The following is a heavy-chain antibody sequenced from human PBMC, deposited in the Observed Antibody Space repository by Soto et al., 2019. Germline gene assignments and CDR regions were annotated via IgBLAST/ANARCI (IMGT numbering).Heavy chain of an antibody. J-gene: IGHJ6*02. CDR2: IYYSGST. CDR3: NSLKTEDTAVYYCSTMGPMWELWSHSYYGMDV. D-gene: IGHD1-26*01. CDR1: GGSISSYY. V-gene: IGHV4-59*01. Sequence: SETLSLTCTVSGGSISSYYWSWIRQPPGKGLEWIGYIYYSGSTNYNPSLKSRVTISVDTSKNQFSLKLSSVSSVFTLYLQMNSLKTEDTAVYYCSTMGPMWELWSHSYYGMDVWGQGTTVTVSS.